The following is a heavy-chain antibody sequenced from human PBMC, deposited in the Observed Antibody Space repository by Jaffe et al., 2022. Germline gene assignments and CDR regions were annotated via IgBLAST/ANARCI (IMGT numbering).Heavy chain of an antibody. V-gene: IGHV4-38-2*01. J-gene: IGHJ4*02. Sequence: QVQLQESGPGLVKPSETLSLTCAVSGYSISSGYYWGWIRQPPGKGLEWIGSIYHSGSTYYNPSLKSRVTISVDTSKNQFSLKLSSVTAADTAVYYCARVITMVRGVQYYFDYWGQGTLVTVSS. CDR1: GYSISSGYY. CDR3: ARVITMVRGVQYYFDY. CDR2: IYHSGST. D-gene: IGHD3-10*01.